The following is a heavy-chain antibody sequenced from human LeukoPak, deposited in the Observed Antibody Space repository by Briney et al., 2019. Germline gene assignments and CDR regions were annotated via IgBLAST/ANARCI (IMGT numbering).Heavy chain of an antibody. V-gene: IGHV4-39*01. CDR3: ARHGPYCSSTSCYFIV. CDR1: GVSISSSSYC. D-gene: IGHD2-2*01. J-gene: IGHJ4*02. CDR2: IYRGGTA. Sequence: SETLSLTCTVSGVSISSSSYCRGWIRQPPGKGLEWIGSIYRGGTAHYNPSLKSRVTLSVDTSKNQFSLKLSSVTAADTAVYYCARHGPYCSSTSCYFIVWGQGTLVTVSS.